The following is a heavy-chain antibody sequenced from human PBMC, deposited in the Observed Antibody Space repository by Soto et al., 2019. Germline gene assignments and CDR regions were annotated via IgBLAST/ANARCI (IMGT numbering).Heavy chain of an antibody. J-gene: IGHJ6*04. CDR2: IYYSGST. Sequence: QVQLQESGPGLVKPSQTLSLTCTVSGGSISSGGYYWSWIRQHPGKGLEWIGYIYYSGSTYYNPSTNSRVTITVDTSKSQFSRKLRSGTDADTAVYYCARDKAATGTTHPSGVDVWGKGTTVTVSS. CDR3: ARDKAATGTTHPSGVDV. V-gene: IGHV4-31*03. D-gene: IGHD1-7*01. CDR1: GGSISSGGYY.